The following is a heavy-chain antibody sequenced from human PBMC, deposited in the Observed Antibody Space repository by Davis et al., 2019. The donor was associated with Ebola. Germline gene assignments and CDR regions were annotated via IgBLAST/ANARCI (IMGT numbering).Heavy chain of an antibody. CDR2: INPSGGST. CDR1: GYTFTSYY. J-gene: IGHJ4*02. Sequence: ASVKVSCKASGYTFTSYYMHWVRQAPGQGLEWMGIINPSGGSTSYAQKFQGRVTMTRDTSTSTVDMELSSLRSEDTAVYYCASPGPVGGSYLHYWGQGTLVTVSS. D-gene: IGHD1-26*01. V-gene: IGHV1-46*01. CDR3: ASPGPVGGSYLHY.